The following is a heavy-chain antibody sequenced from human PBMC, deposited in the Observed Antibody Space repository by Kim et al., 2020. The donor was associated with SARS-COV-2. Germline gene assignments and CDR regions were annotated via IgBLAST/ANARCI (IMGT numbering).Heavy chain of an antibody. Sequence: GGSLRLSCAASGFTFSSYSMNWVRQAPGKGLEWVSSISSSSSYIYYADSVKGRFTISRDNAKNSLYLQMNSLRAEDTAVYYCARSKLWGGGSLVDYWGQGTLVTVSS. CDR1: GFTFSSYS. D-gene: IGHD3-16*01. J-gene: IGHJ4*02. V-gene: IGHV3-21*01. CDR3: ARSKLWGGGSLVDY. CDR2: ISSSSSYI.